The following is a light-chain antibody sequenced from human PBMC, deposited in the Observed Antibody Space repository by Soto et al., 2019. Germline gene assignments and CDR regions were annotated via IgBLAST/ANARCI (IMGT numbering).Light chain of an antibody. J-gene: IGKJ3*01. CDR2: AAS. CDR1: QSVSSNS. CDR3: QQHGSWGIT. V-gene: IGKV3-20*01. Sequence: EIVLTQSPGTLSLSPGESATLSCRASQSVSSNSLAWHQQKPGQAPRLLMYAASSRAAGIPDRFSGSGSGTEFTLIISRLEPEDFAVYYCQQHGSWGITFGPGTKVDI.